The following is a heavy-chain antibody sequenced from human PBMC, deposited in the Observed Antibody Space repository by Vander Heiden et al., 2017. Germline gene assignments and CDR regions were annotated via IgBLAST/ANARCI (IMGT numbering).Heavy chain of an antibody. CDR2: ISISSSYI. V-gene: IGHV3-21*01. Sequence: EVQLVESGGGLVKPGGSRVLSCAASGLTFTSYSMNWVRQAPGKGPEWVSYISISSSYIYYTDSVKGRFHISRDNAKNSLFLEMNSLRAEDTAVYYCATSPGYSTRWFDYWGQGTLVTVSS. J-gene: IGHJ4*02. CDR1: GLTFTSYS. CDR3: ATSPGYSTRWFDY. D-gene: IGHD6-13*01.